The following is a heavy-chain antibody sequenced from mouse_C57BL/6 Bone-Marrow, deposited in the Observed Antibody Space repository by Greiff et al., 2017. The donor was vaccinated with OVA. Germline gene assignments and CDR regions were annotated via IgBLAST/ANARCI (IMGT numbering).Heavy chain of an antibody. D-gene: IGHD2-1*01. V-gene: IGHV1-82*01. CDR3: ARRLLWYPYYAMDY. Sequence: VQLQQSGPELVKPGASVKISCKASGYAFSSSWMNWVKQRPGKGLEWIGRIYPGDGDTNYNGKFKGKATLTADKSSSTAYMQLSSLTSEDSAVYFCARRLLWYPYYAMDYWGQGTSVTVSS. CDR2: IYPGDGDT. J-gene: IGHJ4*01. CDR1: GYAFSSSW.